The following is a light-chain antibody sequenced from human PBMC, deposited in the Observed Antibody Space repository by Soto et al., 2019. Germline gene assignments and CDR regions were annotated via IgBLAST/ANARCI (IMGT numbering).Light chain of an antibody. V-gene: IGKV1-5*01. CDR3: QQYNGYRWT. J-gene: IGKJ1*01. Sequence: DIQMTQSPSTLSASVGDRVTITCRASQIISSWLAWYQQKPGKAPKLLIYDVSSLESGVPSRFSGSGSGTEFTLTISSLQPEDFATYYCQQYNGYRWTFGQGTKVDI. CDR1: QIISSW. CDR2: DVS.